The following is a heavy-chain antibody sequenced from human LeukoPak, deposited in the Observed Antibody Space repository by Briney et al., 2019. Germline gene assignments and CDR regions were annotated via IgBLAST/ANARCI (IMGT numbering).Heavy chain of an antibody. CDR3: ARGVEPLAANTLAY. J-gene: IGHJ4*02. CDR2: LYSDGNT. Sequence: LPGGSLRLSCAASGFTVITNVMTWVRQAPGKGLEWVSVLYSDGNTKYADSVQGRFTISRDNSKNTLYLEMNSLSPDDTAVYYCARGVEPLAANTLAYWGQGTLVTVSS. V-gene: IGHV3-53*01. CDR1: GFTVITNV. D-gene: IGHD1-14*01.